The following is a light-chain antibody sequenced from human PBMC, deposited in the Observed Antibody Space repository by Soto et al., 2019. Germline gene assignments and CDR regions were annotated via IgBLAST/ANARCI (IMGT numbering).Light chain of an antibody. Sequence: SYELTQPPSVSVAPGQTARITCGGTNIGNKDVHWYQQKPGQAPVLVIYDDSDRPSGIPERFSGSNSGDTATLTITRVEAGDEADYHCQVWDSPSYRMVFGGGTKVTVL. J-gene: IGLJ2*01. CDR2: DDS. V-gene: IGLV3-21*02. CDR3: QVWDSPSYRMV. CDR1: NIGNKD.